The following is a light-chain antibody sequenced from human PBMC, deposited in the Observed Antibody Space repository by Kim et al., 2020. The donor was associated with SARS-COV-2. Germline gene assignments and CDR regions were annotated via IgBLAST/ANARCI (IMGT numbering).Light chain of an antibody. J-gene: IGKJ2*01. Sequence: DIVMTQSPDSLAVSLGERATINCKSGQNLLHSSNNKNHLAWYQQKPGQPPRLLINWASTRASGVPDRFIGSGSGTDFTLTISSLQAEDVAVYYCQQYYTIPRTFGQGTKLEI. CDR3: QQYYTIPRT. V-gene: IGKV4-1*01. CDR1: QNLLHSSNNKNH. CDR2: WAS.